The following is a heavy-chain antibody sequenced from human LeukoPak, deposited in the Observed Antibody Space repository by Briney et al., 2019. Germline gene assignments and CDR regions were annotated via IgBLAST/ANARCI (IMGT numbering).Heavy chain of an antibody. CDR1: GYTFTGHY. Sequence: ASVKVSCKTSGYTFTGHYMHWLRQAPGQGLEWMGRIKPDSGATNFAQNFHGRVTMTSDTSITTVYMELTSLTSDDTAMYYCARDHDFGPDYWGQGTLVTVSA. V-gene: IGHV1-2*02. CDR2: IKPDSGAT. CDR3: ARDHDFGPDY. J-gene: IGHJ4*02. D-gene: IGHD4/OR15-4a*01.